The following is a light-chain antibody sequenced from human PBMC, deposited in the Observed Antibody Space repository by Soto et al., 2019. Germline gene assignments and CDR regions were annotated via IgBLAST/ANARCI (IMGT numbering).Light chain of an antibody. V-gene: IGKV3-15*01. J-gene: IGKJ2*01. CDR1: QGVSSN. CDR3: QQYNNWPPIT. Sequence: ETVMTQSPATLSVSPGERATLSCRASQGVSSNLAWYQQKPGQAPRLLIYSASTRATGIPARFSGSGSGTEFTLTISRLQSEDFAVYYCQQYNNWPPITFGQGTKLEIK. CDR2: SAS.